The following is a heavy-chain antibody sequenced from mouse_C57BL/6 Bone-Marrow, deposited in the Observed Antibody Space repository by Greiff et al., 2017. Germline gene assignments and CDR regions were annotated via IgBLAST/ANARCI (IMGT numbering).Heavy chain of an antibody. J-gene: IGHJ3*01. D-gene: IGHD1-1*01. V-gene: IGHV5-6*02. CDR1: GFTFSSYG. CDR3: ARREGNYYGSRPWFAY. CDR2: ISSGGSYT. Sequence: EVMLVESGGDLVKPGGSLKPSCAASGFTFSSYGMSWVRQTPDKRLEWVATISSGGSYTYYPDSVKGRFTISRDNAKNTLYLQMSSLKSEDTAMYYWARREGNYYGSRPWFAYWGQGTLVTVSA.